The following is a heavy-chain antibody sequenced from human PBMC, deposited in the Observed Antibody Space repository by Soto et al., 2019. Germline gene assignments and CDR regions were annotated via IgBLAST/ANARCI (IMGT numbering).Heavy chain of an antibody. Sequence: QVQLVESGGGVVQPGRSLRLSCAASGFTFSSYGMHWVRQAPGKGLEWVAVISYDGSNKYYADSVKGRFTISRDNSKNLLYLQMNSLRAEDTAVYYCAKGAVTGDYYYYGMDVWGQGTTVTVSS. CDR1: GFTFSSYG. V-gene: IGHV3-30*18. J-gene: IGHJ6*02. CDR2: ISYDGSNK. CDR3: AKGAVTGDYYYYGMDV. D-gene: IGHD2-21*02.